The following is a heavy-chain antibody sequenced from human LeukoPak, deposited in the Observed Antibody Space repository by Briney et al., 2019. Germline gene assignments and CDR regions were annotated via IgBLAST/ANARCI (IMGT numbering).Heavy chain of an antibody. Sequence: AASVKVSCKASGYTFTSYGISWVRQAPGQGLEWMGWISAYNGNTNYAQKFQGRVTMTRDTSISTAYMELSRLRSDDTAVYYCARATRNYFDYWGQGTLVTVSS. D-gene: IGHD2-2*01. CDR2: ISAYNGNT. V-gene: IGHV1-18*01. CDR1: GYTFTSYG. J-gene: IGHJ4*02. CDR3: ARATRNYFDY.